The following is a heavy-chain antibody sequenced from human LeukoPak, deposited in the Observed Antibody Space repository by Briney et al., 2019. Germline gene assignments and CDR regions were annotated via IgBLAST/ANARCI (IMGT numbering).Heavy chain of an antibody. CDR2: MNPIRGNT. Sequence: APVKASCKASGYTVTPYDINWVRQATGQRLEWMGWMNPIRGNTGYAQKLKRRVTMTRTTSISTAYMELSRLRAEDTAVYHCARARRPPTYYYDSSGYDYGMAVWGQGTTVTVSS. D-gene: IGHD3-22*01. J-gene: IGHJ6*02. CDR1: GYTVTPYD. CDR3: ARARRPPTYYYDSSGYDYGMAV. V-gene: IGHV1-8*01.